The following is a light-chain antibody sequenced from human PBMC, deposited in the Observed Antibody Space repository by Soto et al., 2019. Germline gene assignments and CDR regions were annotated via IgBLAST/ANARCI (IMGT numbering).Light chain of an antibody. Sequence: QSALTQPASVSGSPGQSITISCTGTSSDVGAYNYVSWYQHHPGKVPKLLIYDVNMRPPGISNRFSGSKSGNTASLTISGIQAEDKGYYYCGSYTNSITLVFGGGTKLTVL. V-gene: IGLV2-14*03. CDR3: GSYTNSITLV. J-gene: IGLJ2*01. CDR1: SSDVGAYNY. CDR2: DVN.